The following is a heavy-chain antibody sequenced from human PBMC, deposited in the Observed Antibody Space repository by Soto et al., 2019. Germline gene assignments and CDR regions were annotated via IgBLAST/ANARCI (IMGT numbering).Heavy chain of an antibody. D-gene: IGHD6-25*01. CDR3: ARRKERSGPNYFDY. V-gene: IGHV1-8*01. CDR2: MNPSNGNA. CDR1: GYTFITYD. J-gene: IGHJ4*02. Sequence: ASVKVSCKASGYTFITYDINWVRQATGQGLEWMGWMNPSNGNAGYAQKFQGRLTMTRNTSISTAYMELSSLRSDDTAVYFCARRKERSGPNYFDYWGQGTLVTVSS.